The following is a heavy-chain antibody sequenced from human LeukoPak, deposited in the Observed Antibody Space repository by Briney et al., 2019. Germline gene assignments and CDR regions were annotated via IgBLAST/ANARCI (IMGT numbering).Heavy chain of an antibody. CDR3: ARGEYYYDSSGSGIKTFDY. CDR2: ISSGTTI. D-gene: IGHD3-22*01. V-gene: IGHV3-48*03. CDR1: GFTFSSYE. Sequence: GGSLRLSCAVSGFTFSSYEMNWVRQAPGKGLEWVSYISSGTTIYYADSVKGRFTISRDNAKNSLYLQMNSLRAEDTAVYYCARGEYYYDSSGSGIKTFDYWAQGTLVTVSS. J-gene: IGHJ4*02.